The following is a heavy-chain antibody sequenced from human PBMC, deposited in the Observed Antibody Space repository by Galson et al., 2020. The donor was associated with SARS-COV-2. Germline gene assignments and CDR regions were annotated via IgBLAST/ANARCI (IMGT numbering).Heavy chain of an antibody. Sequence: GGSLRLSCAASGFTFSSYAMHWVRQAPGKGLEWVAVISSDGSNTYYADSVKGRFTISRDNSKNTLYLQMNSLRAEDTAVYYCARVAYLGTSVREWGFDPWGQGTLVTVSS. CDR3: ARVAYLGTSVREWGFDP. CDR1: GFTFSSYA. CDR2: ISSDGSNT. J-gene: IGHJ5*02. V-gene: IGHV3-30-3*01. D-gene: IGHD3-3*01.